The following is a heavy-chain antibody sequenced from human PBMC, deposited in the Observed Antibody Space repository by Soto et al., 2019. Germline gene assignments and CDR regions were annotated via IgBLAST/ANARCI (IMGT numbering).Heavy chain of an antibody. CDR2: IYYDGSKK. CDR1: GFTFSSCG. Sequence: QVQLVEAGGGVVQPGRSLRISCAASGFTFSSCGIHWVRQDPGKGLEWVALIYYDGSKKYYADSVKGRFTISRDNSKNTVYLQMNSLRAEDTAVYYCARSEFDLWGRGTLVTVSS. CDR3: ARSEFDL. J-gene: IGHJ2*01. V-gene: IGHV3-33*01.